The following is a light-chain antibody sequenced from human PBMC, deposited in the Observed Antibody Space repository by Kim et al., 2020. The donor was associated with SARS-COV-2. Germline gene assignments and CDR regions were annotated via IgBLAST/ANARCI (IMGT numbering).Light chain of an antibody. J-gene: IGKJ4*02. CDR2: GAS. CDR1: QSVSSN. V-gene: IGKV3-15*01. Sequence: EIVMTQSPATLSLSPGERATLSCRASQSVSSNLAWYQQKPGQAPRLLIYGASTRATGIPGRFSGSGSGTEFTLTISSLQSEDFAVYYCQQYSSWPLTFGGGTKVDIK. CDR3: QQYSSWPLT.